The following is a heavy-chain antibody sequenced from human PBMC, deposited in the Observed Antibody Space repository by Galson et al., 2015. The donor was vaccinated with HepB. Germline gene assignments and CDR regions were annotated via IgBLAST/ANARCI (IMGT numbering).Heavy chain of an antibody. CDR3: ARAQYYGSGSYVSYYFDY. CDR1: GGTFSSYA. V-gene: IGHV1-69*04. D-gene: IGHD3-10*01. Sequence: SVKVSCKASGGTFSSYAISWVRQAPGQGLEWMGRIIPILGIANYAQKFQGRVTITADKSTSTAYMELSSLRSEDTAVYYCARAQYYGSGSYVSYYFDYWGQGTLVTVSS. CDR2: IIPILGIA. J-gene: IGHJ4*02.